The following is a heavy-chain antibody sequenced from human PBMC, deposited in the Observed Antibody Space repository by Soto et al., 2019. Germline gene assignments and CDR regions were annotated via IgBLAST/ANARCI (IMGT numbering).Heavy chain of an antibody. V-gene: IGHV3-30-3*01. CDR1: GFTFSSYA. D-gene: IGHD2-15*01. CDR2: ISYDGSNK. J-gene: IGHJ5*02. CDR3: ARASGYCSGGRCYSSFVRNSWFDP. Sequence: QVQLVESGGGVVQPGRSLRLSCAASGFTFSSYAMHWVRQAPGKGLEWVAVISYDGSNKYYADYVKGRFTISRDNSKNRLDLQMNSLRGEDRAVDYCARASGYCSGGRCYSSFVRNSWFDPWGQGTLVTVSS.